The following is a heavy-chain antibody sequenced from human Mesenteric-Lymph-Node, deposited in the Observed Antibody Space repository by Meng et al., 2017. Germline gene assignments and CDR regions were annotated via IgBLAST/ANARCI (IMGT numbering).Heavy chain of an antibody. V-gene: IGHV1-8*01. CDR1: GYTFTSYD. J-gene: IGHJ6*02. CDR2: MNPNSGNT. Sequence: ASVKVSCKASGYTFTSYDINWVRQATGQGLEWMGWMNPNSGNTGYAQKFQGRVTMTRNTSISTAYMELSSLRSEDTAVYYCARGCAGQLRDYYGMDVWGQGTTVTVSS. CDR3: ARGCAGQLRDYYGMDV. D-gene: IGHD1-1*01.